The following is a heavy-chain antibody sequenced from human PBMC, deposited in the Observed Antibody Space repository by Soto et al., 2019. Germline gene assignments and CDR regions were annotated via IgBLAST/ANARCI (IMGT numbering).Heavy chain of an antibody. CDR3: AREYSSGWYNHLTVGGYYGMDV. V-gene: IGHV3-30-3*01. J-gene: IGHJ6*02. Sequence: PGGSLRLSCAASGFTFSSYAMHWVRQAPGKGLEWVAVISYDGSNKYYADSVKGRFTISRDNSKNTLYLQMNSLRAEDTAVYYCAREYSSGWYNHLTVGGYYGMDVWGQGTTVTVSS. CDR1: GFTFSSYA. D-gene: IGHD6-19*01. CDR2: ISYDGSNK.